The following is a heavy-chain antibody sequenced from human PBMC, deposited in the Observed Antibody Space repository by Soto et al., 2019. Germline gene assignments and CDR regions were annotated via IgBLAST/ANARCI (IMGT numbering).Heavy chain of an antibody. CDR2: INHSGST. J-gene: IGHJ4*02. CDR1: GGSGGSFSGYY. CDR3: ARAHFDSRGYSNALDY. Sequence: ASETLSLTCAVYGGSGGSFSGYYWSWIRQPPGKGLEWIGEINHSGSTNYNPSLKSRVTISLDMSKNHVSLILKSVNIADSAIYYCARAHFDSRGYSNALDYWGQGIQVT. V-gene: IGHV4-34*01. D-gene: IGHD3-22*01.